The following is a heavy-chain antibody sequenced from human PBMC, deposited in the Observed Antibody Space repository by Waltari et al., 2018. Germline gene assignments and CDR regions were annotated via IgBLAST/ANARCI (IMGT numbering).Heavy chain of an antibody. D-gene: IGHD1-7*01. J-gene: IGHJ3*02. CDR2: IYHNVST. CDR1: GYSISSGYY. CDR3: ARYLGNWNYEWEDAFDI. V-gene: IGHV4-38-2*01. Sequence: QVQLQESGPGLVKPSETLSLTCAVSGYSISSGYYWGWIRQPPGKGLEWIGSIYHNVSTSDHPALKRRVTISVDTSKNQFALKLSSVTAADTAVYYCARYLGNWNYEWEDAFDIWGQGTMVTVSS.